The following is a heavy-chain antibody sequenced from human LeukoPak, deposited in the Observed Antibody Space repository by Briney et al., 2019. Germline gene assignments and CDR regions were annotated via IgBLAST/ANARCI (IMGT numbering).Heavy chain of an antibody. V-gene: IGHV1-8*01. D-gene: IGHD3-10*01. CDR1: GYTFTSYD. CDR2: MNPNSGNT. J-gene: IGHJ6*02. CDR3: ASRERRWGSGSYTLYYGMGA. Sequence: ASVKVSCKASGYTFTSYDINWVRQATGQGLEWMGWMNPNSGNTGYAQKFRGRVTMTRNTSISTAYMELSSLRSEDTAVYYCASRERRWGSGSYTLYYGMGAWGQGTTVTVSS.